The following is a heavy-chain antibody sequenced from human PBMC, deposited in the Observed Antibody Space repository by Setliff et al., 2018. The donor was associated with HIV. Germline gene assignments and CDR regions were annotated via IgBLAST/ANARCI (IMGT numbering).Heavy chain of an antibody. CDR3: ARTLYSSFSSFDY. CDR2: INSATGGT. CDR1: GYTFSNYG. D-gene: IGHD6-19*01. V-gene: IGHV1-2*04. Sequence: GASVKVSCKASGYTFSNYGISWMRQAPGQGLEWMAWINSATGGTNYAQNFQGWVTVTRDTSINTVYMELSSLKSDDTAVYYCARTLYSSFSSFDYWGQGTLVTVSS. J-gene: IGHJ4*02.